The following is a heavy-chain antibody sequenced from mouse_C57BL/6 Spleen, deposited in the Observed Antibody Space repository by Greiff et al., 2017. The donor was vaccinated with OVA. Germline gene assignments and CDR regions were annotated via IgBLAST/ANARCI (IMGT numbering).Heavy chain of an antibody. Sequence: EVMLVESGGGLVKPGGSLKLSCAASGFTFSSYTMSWVRQTPEQRLEWVATISGGGGNTYYPDSVKGRFTISRDNATNTLYLQMSSLRSEDTALYYCARGAMVAYAMDYWGQGTSVTVSS. J-gene: IGHJ4*01. CDR3: ARGAMVAYAMDY. V-gene: IGHV5-9*01. CDR2: ISGGGGNT. CDR1: GFTFSSYT. D-gene: IGHD2-1*01.